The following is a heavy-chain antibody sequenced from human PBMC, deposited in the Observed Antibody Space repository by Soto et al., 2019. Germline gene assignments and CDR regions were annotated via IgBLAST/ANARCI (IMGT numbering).Heavy chain of an antibody. V-gene: IGHV3-23*01. CDR2: FSGRTGRT. CDR3: AKEISSYSDPPSHFDS. J-gene: IGHJ4*02. Sequence: GGSLRLSCAASGFTFSVYAMSWVRQPPGKGLEWVASFSGRTGRTSYADSVKGRFTISRDSSKNTLYLQMESLRAEDTAMYYCAKEISSYSDPPSHFDSRGQGTLVNV. D-gene: IGHD3-22*01. CDR1: GFTFSVYA.